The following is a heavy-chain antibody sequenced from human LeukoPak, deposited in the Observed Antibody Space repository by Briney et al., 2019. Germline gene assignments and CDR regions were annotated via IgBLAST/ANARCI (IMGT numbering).Heavy chain of an antibody. V-gene: IGHV3-23*01. Sequence: GGSLRLSCAASGFPFSSYAMSWLPQAPGKGLEWVSAISGSGGSTYYADSVKGRFTISRDNSKNTLYLQMNSLRAEDTAVYYCASKGLLLWFGELLFPYWGQGTLVTVSS. J-gene: IGHJ4*02. D-gene: IGHD3-10*01. CDR2: ISGSGGST. CDR3: ASKGLLLWFGELLFPY. CDR1: GFPFSSYA.